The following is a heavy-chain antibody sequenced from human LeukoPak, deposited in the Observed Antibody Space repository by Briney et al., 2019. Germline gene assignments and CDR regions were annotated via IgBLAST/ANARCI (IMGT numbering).Heavy chain of an antibody. CDR1: GGTFSSYA. CDR3: AREPLLAAAELDY. J-gene: IGHJ4*02. Sequence: ASVKVSCKASGGTFSSYAISWVRQAPGQGLEWMGWINTNAGNPTYAQGFTGRFVFSLDTSVSTAYLQISSLKAEDTAVYYCAREPLLAAAELDYWGQGTLVTVSS. D-gene: IGHD6-13*01. V-gene: IGHV7-4-1*02. CDR2: INTNAGNP.